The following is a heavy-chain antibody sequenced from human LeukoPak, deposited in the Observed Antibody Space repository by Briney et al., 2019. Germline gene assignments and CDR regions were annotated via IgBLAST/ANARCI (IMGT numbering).Heavy chain of an antibody. D-gene: IGHD6-19*01. J-gene: IGHJ6*03. Sequence: SVKVSCKASGGTFSGYAISWVRQAPGQGLEWMGGIIPIFGTANYAQKFQGRVTITAGESTSTAYMELSSLRSEDTAVYYCASGSSGWYELYYYYYYMDVWGKGTTVTVSS. V-gene: IGHV1-69*13. CDR1: GGTFSGYA. CDR3: ASGSSGWYELYYYYYYMDV. CDR2: IIPIFGTA.